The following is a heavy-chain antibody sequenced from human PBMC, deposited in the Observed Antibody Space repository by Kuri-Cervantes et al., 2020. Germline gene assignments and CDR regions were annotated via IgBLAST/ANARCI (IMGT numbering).Heavy chain of an antibody. J-gene: IGHJ6*02. CDR2: INPNSGGT. V-gene: IGHV1-2*06. CDR1: GYTFTGYY. Sequence: ASVKVSCKASGYTFTGYYMHWVRQAPGQGLEWMGRINPNSGGTNYAQKFQGRVTMTRDTSISTAYMELSRLRSDDTAVYYCARDQRYYDILTGYYYYGMDVWGQGTTVTVSS. CDR3: ARDQRYYDILTGYYYYGMDV. D-gene: IGHD3-9*01.